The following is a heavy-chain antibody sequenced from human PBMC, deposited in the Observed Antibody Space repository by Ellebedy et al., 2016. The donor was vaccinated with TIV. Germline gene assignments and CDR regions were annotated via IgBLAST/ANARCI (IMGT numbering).Heavy chain of an antibody. J-gene: IGHJ4*02. D-gene: IGHD2-2*02. CDR3: ARMAYLRKFDS. Sequence: MPSETLSLTCTVSGGSVSSLGYYWNWIRQPPGKGLEWNGYIYFSGNSTFTASLKGRATLSVDTSKNQFSLKLRSVTAADTAIYYCARMAYLRKFDSWGQGTLISVSS. CDR2: IYFSGNS. CDR1: GGSVSSLGYY. V-gene: IGHV4-61*08.